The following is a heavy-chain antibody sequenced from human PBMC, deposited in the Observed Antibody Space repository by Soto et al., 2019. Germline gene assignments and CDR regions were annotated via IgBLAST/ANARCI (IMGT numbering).Heavy chain of an antibody. V-gene: IGHV3-11*03. CDR2: VSTSSSYT. J-gene: IGHJ4*02. CDR1: GFTFSDHY. CDR3: ARLRLTGYFDY. Sequence: VGSLRLSCVASGFTFSDHYMTWIRQAPGKGLEWLSYVSTSSSYTNYADSVKGRFTISRDNAMNSLYLQMNSLRAEDTAVYYCARLRLTGYFDYWGQGTLVTVSS.